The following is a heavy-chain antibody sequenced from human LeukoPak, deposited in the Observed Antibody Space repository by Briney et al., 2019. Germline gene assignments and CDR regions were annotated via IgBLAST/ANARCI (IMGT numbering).Heavy chain of an antibody. D-gene: IGHD4-17*01. CDR2: ISFDGSIQ. Sequence: GKSLRLSCAASGFTFTSYGMHWVRQAPGKGLEWASFISFDGSIQYYGVSVKGRFTISADNSKNTLFLHMNSLRTEDTAVYYCAIPYGDFVYWGQGMLVTVSS. V-gene: IGHV3-30*03. CDR1: GFTFTSYG. CDR3: AIPYGDFVY. J-gene: IGHJ4*02.